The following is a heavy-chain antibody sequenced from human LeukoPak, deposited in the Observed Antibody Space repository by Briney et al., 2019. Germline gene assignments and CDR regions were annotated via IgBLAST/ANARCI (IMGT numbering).Heavy chain of an antibody. CDR1: GYTLTELS. CDR2: FDPEDGET. CDR3: AREDTHITPVGFDI. Sequence: ASVKVSCKVSGYTLTELSMHWVRQAPGKGLEWMGGFDPEDGETIYAQKFQGRVTMTRDTSISTAYMELSRLRSDDTAVYYCAREDTHITPVGFDIWGQGTMVTVSS. J-gene: IGHJ3*02. D-gene: IGHD2-21*01. V-gene: IGHV1-24*01.